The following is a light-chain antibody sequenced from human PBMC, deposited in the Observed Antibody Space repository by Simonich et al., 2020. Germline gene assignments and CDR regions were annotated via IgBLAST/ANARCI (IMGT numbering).Light chain of an antibody. CDR2: KAS. J-gene: IGKJ4*01. CDR3: QQYNSYSPT. Sequence: DIQMTQSPFTLSECVGDRVTLTCRASQRFSSWLAWYKQKPGKAPKLLIYKASSLESGGPSSVSGSGSGTEFTLTISSLQPDDFATYYCQQYNSYSPTFGGGTKVEIK. CDR1: QRFSSW. V-gene: IGKV1-5*03.